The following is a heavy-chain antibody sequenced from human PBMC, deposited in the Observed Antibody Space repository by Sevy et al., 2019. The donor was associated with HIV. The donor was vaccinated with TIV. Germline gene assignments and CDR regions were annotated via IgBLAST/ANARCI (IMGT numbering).Heavy chain of an antibody. CDR1: GFTFSSYA. J-gene: IGHJ4*02. CDR2: ISGSGGST. D-gene: IGHD4-17*01. CDR3: PKDLNQMTNFDY. Sequence: GGFLRLSCAASGFTFSSYAMSWVRQAPGKGLEWISAISGSGGSTYYADSVKGRFTISRDNSKNKLYLQMNSLRAEDSDVYYCPKDLNQMTNFDYWGQGTLVTVSS. V-gene: IGHV3-23*01.